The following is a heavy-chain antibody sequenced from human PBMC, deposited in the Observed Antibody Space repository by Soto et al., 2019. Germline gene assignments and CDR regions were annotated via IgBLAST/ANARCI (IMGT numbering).Heavy chain of an antibody. V-gene: IGHV1-2*04. D-gene: IGHD6-13*01. CDR3: ARGTQFHSSSWYYYGMDV. CDR1: GYTFTGYY. CDR2: INPNSGGT. Sequence: ASVKVSCKASGYTFTGYYMHWVRQAPGQGLEWMGWINPNSGGTNYAQKFQGWVTMTRDTSISTAYMELSRLRSDDTAVYYCARGTQFHSSSWYYYGMDVWGQGTTVTVS. J-gene: IGHJ6*02.